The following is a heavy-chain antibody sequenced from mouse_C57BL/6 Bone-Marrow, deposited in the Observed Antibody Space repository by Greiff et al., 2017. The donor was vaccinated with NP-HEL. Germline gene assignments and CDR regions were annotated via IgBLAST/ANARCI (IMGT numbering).Heavy chain of an antibody. CDR2: IDPENGDT. Sequence: VQLQQSGAELVRPGASVKLSCTASGFNIKDDYMHWVKQRPEQGLEWIGWIDPENGDTEYASKFQGKATITADTSSNTAYLQLSSLTSEDTAVYYCTTCGYYGSSFYWYFDVWGTGTTVTVSS. J-gene: IGHJ1*03. V-gene: IGHV14-4*01. CDR3: TTCGYYGSSFYWYFDV. CDR1: GFNIKDDY. D-gene: IGHD1-1*01.